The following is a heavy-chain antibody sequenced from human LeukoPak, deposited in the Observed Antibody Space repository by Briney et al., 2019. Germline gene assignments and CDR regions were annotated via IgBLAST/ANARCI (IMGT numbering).Heavy chain of an antibody. CDR2: IYHSGSS. CDR1: GYPIRSGYY. V-gene: IGHV4-38-2*02. CDR3: ARDRIYGSGSDHFDY. D-gene: IGHD3-10*01. J-gene: IGHJ4*02. Sequence: SETLSLTCTVSGYPIRSGYYWGWIRQPPGKGLKWIGSIYHSGSSYYNPSLRSRVIISVDTSKSKLSLKLSSVTAADTAVYFCARDRIYGSGSDHFDYWGQGTLVTVSS.